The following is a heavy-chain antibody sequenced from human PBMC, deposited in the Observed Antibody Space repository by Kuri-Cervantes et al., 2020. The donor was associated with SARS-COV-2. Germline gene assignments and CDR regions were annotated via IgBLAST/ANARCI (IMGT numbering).Heavy chain of an antibody. J-gene: IGHJ3*02. Sequence: GESLKISCAASGFTFSDYYMSWIRQAPGKGLEWVSYISSSGSTIYYADSVKGRFTISRDNAKNSLYLQMNSLRAEDTAVYYCASPQPSGYSYGHDAFDIWGQGTVVTVSS. CDR3: ASPQPSGYSYGHDAFDI. CDR1: GFTFSDYY. V-gene: IGHV3-11*04. D-gene: IGHD5-18*01. CDR2: ISSSGSTI.